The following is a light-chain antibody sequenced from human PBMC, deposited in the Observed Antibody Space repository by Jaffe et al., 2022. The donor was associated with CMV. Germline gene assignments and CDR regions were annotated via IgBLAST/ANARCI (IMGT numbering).Light chain of an antibody. Sequence: SYVVTQAPSVSVAPGETAFITCGGSSIGSKRVHWYQQKPSQAPVLVIHSDDDRPSGIPERFSGSNSGNTATLTISEVAAGDEADYYCQVWDGSNEHLVFGGGTKLTVL. V-gene: IGLV3-21*04. CDR3: QVWDGSNEHLV. CDR2: SDD. CDR1: SIGSKR. J-gene: IGLJ3*02.